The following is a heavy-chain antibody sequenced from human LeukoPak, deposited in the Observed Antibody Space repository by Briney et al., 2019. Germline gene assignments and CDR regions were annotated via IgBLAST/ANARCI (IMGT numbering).Heavy chain of an antibody. V-gene: IGHV3-23*01. CDR1: GFTFSSYA. J-gene: IGHJ4*02. CDR3: GRVSESLVNGGVSWSFDN. CDR2: IGSGT. D-gene: IGHD2-15*01. Sequence: PGGSLRLSCGASGFTFSSYAMSWVRQAPGKGLEWVSAIGSGTYYADSVKGRFTISRDNSKNTLYLQMNSLRAEDTAVYYCGRVSESLVNGGVSWSFDNWGQGTLVTVSS.